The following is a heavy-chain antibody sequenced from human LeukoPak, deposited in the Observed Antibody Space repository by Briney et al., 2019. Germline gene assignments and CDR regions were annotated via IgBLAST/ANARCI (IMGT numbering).Heavy chain of an antibody. CDR2: INHSGST. CDR1: GGSFSGYY. V-gene: IGHV4-34*01. CDR3: ARGRRGVVAATDDYYYYGMDV. J-gene: IGHJ6*02. Sequence: PSETLFLTCAVYGGSFSGYYWSWIRQPPGKGLEWIGEINHSGSTNYNPSLKSRVTISVDTSKNQFSLKLSSVTAADTAVYYCARGRRGVVAATDDYYYYGMDVWGQGTTVTVSS. D-gene: IGHD2-15*01.